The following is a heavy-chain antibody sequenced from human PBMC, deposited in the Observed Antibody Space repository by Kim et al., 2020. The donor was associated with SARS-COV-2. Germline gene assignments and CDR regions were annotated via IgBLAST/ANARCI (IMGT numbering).Heavy chain of an antibody. Sequence: ASVKVSCKASGYTFSSYAIHWLRQAPGQGLEWMGWINGRNGDTKYSQNFQGRVTITSDTSASTAYMELSSLRFEDTAIYYCARGSRGVFSWGQGTVVTVSS. CDR1: GYTFSSYA. J-gene: IGHJ5*02. CDR2: INGRNGDT. CDR3: ARGSRGVFS. V-gene: IGHV1-3*01. D-gene: IGHD3-10*01.